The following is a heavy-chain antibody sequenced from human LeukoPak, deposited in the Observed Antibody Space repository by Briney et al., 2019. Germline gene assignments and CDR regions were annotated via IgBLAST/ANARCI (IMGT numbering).Heavy chain of an antibody. CDR3: ARGGCSGGSCRYYFDY. J-gene: IGHJ4*02. CDR2: INHSGST. V-gene: IGHV4-34*01. D-gene: IGHD2-15*01. Sequence: PSETLSLTCAVYGGSFSGYYWSWIRQPPGKGLEWIGEINHSGSTNYNPSLKSRVTISVDTSKNQFSLKLSSVTAADTAVYYCARGGCSGGSCRYYFDYWGQGTLVTVSS. CDR1: GGSFSGYY.